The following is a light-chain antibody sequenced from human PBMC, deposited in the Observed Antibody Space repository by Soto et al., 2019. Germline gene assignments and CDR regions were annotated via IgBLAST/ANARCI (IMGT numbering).Light chain of an antibody. Sequence: DIVMTHSPLSLPVTPGEPASIPCRSSQSLLHSNGYNYLDWYLQKPGQSPQLLIYLGSNRASGVPDRFSGSGSGTDFTLNISRVEAEDVGVYYCMQALQTPLTFGGGTKVEIK. J-gene: IGKJ4*01. CDR2: LGS. V-gene: IGKV2-28*01. CDR3: MQALQTPLT. CDR1: QSLLHSNGYNY.